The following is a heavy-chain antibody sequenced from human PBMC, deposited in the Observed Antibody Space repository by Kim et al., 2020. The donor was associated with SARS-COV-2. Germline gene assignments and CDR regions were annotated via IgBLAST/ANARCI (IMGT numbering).Heavy chain of an antibody. D-gene: IGHD3-10*01. Sequence: GGSLRLSCVASGFTMSSHAMSWVRQAPGKGLEWVSTISGSGDNTYYADSVKGRLTISRDNSNNMLFLQVNSLRAEDTAIYYCAKEVGSGSTAERNWYFDLWGRGTLVPVSS. V-gene: IGHV3-23*01. CDR3: AKEVGSGSTAERNWYFDL. J-gene: IGHJ2*01. CDR1: GFTMSSHA. CDR2: ISGSGDNT.